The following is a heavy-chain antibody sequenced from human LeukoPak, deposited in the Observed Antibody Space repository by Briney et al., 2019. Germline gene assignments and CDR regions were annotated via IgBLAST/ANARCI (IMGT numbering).Heavy chain of an antibody. D-gene: IGHD2-15*01. CDR2: IYHSGST. CDR3: ARLVVGVAENWFDP. Sequence: SETLSLTCAVSGGSINSGGCSWSWIRQPPGKGLEWIGYIYHSGSTYYNPSLKSRVTISVDRSKNQFSLKLSSVTAADTAVYYCARLVVGVAENWFDPWGQGTLVTVSS. CDR1: GGSINSGGCS. J-gene: IGHJ5*02. V-gene: IGHV4-30-2*01.